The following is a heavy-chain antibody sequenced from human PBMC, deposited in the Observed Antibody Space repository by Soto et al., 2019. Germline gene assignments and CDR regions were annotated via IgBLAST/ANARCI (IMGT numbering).Heavy chain of an antibody. Sequence: SETLSLTCAVYGGSFSGYYWSWIRQPPGKGLEWIGEINHSGSTNYNPSLKSRVTISVDTSKNQFSLKLSSVTAADTAVYYCARKGPLWSAKGANDYWGQGTLVTVSS. CDR2: INHSGST. CDR3: ARKGPLWSAKGANDY. D-gene: IGHD2-15*01. V-gene: IGHV4-34*01. J-gene: IGHJ4*02. CDR1: GGSFSGYY.